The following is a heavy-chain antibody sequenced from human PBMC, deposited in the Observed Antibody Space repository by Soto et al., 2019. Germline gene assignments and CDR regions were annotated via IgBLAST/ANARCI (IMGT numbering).Heavy chain of an antibody. D-gene: IGHD1-1*01. J-gene: IGHJ6*02. CDR1: GFTFSSYA. CDR2: IWHDGSNE. V-gene: IGHV3-33*01. Sequence: PGGSLRLSCAASGFTFSSYAMQWVRQAPGNGLEWVAVIWHDGSNEFYADSVKGRFTISRDNSKNTLYLQMNSLRAEDTAVYYCARGTPSYGMDVWGQGTTVTVSS. CDR3: ARGTPSYGMDV.